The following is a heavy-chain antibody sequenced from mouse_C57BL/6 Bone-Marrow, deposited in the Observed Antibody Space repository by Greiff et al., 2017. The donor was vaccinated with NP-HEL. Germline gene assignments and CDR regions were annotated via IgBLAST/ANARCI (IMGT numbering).Heavy chain of an antibody. D-gene: IGHD3-2*02. Sequence: EVQLQQSGPELVKPGASVKISCKASGYTFTDYYMNWVKQSHGKSLEWIGDINPNNGGTSYNQKFKGKATLTVDKSSSTAYMELRSLTSEYSAVYYCARETAQAPFDYWGQGTTLTVSS. J-gene: IGHJ2*01. V-gene: IGHV1-26*01. CDR1: GYTFTDYY. CDR2: INPNNGGT. CDR3: ARETAQAPFDY.